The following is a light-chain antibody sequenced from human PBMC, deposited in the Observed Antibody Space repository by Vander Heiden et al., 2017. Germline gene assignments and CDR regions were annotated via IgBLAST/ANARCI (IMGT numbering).Light chain of an antibody. CDR1: PSASSY. V-gene: IGKV3-11*02. J-gene: IGKJ4*02. Sequence: DMVLTQSPATLSLSPGERATLSCRASPSASSYLACYQQKRSHPTSLLIHHSSIRSTGSPARISGSGASRDVTPTTSSLEPEEYAVYYCRQRSNRPPRTFGEGTKVEIK. CDR3: RQRSNRPPRT. CDR2: HSS.